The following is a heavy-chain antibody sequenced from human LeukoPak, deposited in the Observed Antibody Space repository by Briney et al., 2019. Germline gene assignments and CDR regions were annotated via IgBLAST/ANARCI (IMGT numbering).Heavy chain of an antibody. CDR3: ARGLGYDY. V-gene: IGHV4-34*01. J-gene: IGHJ4*02. CDR2: INHSGST. Sequence: SETLSLTCAVYGGSFSGYYWSWIGQPPGQGLEWIWEINHSGSTNYNPSLKSRVTISVDTSKNQFSLKLSSVTAADTAVYYCARGLGYDYWGQGTLVTVSS. CDR1: GGSFSGYY. D-gene: IGHD6-13*01.